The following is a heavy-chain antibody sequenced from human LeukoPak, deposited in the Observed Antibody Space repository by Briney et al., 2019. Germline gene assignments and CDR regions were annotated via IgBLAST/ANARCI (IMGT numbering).Heavy chain of an antibody. Sequence: GGSLRLSCAASGFTFSSYEMNWVRQAPGKGLEWVSYISSSGSTIYYADSVKGRFTISRDNAKNSLYLRMNSLRAEDTAVYYCAREGIWYYDSSGYYDYWGQGTLVTVSS. D-gene: IGHD3-22*01. V-gene: IGHV3-48*03. CDR2: ISSSGSTI. CDR3: AREGIWYYDSSGYYDY. J-gene: IGHJ4*02. CDR1: GFTFSSYE.